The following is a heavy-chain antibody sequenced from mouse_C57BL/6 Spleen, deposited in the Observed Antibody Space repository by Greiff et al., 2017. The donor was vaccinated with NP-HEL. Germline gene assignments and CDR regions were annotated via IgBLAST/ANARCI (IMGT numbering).Heavy chain of an antibody. V-gene: IGHV1-26*01. CDR2: INPNNGGT. CDR1: GYTFTDYY. D-gene: IGHD2-4*01. CDR3: ARPYDYDYFDY. Sequence: VQLQQSGPELVKPGASVKISCKASGYTFTDYYMNWVKQSHGKSLEWIGDINPNNGGTSYNQKFKGKATLTVDKSSSTAYMELRSLTSEDSAVYYCARPYDYDYFDYWGQGTTLTVSS. J-gene: IGHJ2*01.